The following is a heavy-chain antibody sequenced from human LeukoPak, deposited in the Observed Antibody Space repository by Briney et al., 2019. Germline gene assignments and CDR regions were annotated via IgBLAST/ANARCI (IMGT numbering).Heavy chain of an antibody. CDR1: GGAISSSGYY. D-gene: IGHD5-12*01. J-gene: IGHJ4*02. CDR3: ARHMGNSGYEHFDY. CDR2: MYSDGST. Sequence: SQTLSLTCTVSGGAISSSGYYWGWIRQPPGKGLEWIGSMYSDGSTHYNASLKIRVTFSVAMSKNQFSLKLSSVTAADTAVYYCARHMGNSGYEHFDYWGQGTLVTVSS. V-gene: IGHV4-39*01.